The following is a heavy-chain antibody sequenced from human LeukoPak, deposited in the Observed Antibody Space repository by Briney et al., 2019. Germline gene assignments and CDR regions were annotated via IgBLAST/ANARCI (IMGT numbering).Heavy chain of an antibody. Sequence: HPGGSLRLSCAASGFTFSSYGMHWVRQAPGKGLEWVAVIWYDGSNKYYADSVKGRLTISRDNSKNTLYLQMNSLRAEDTAVYYCARDRGAFDIWGQGTMVTVSS. V-gene: IGHV3-33*01. CDR3: ARDRGAFDI. J-gene: IGHJ3*02. CDR1: GFTFSSYG. D-gene: IGHD5-12*01. CDR2: IWYDGSNK.